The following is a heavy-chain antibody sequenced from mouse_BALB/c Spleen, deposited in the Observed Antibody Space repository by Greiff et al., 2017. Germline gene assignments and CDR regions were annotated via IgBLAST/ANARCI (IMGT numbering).Heavy chain of an antibody. J-gene: IGHJ4*01. Sequence: EVKLQESGGGLVKPGGSLKLSCAASGFTFSSYAMSWVRQTPEKRLEWVASISSGGSTYYPDSVKGRFTISRDNARNILYLQMSSLRSEDTAMYYCARVGMITTPMDYWGQGTSVTVSS. V-gene: IGHV5-6-5*01. CDR3: ARVGMITTPMDY. CDR2: ISSGGST. CDR1: GFTFSSYA. D-gene: IGHD2-4*01.